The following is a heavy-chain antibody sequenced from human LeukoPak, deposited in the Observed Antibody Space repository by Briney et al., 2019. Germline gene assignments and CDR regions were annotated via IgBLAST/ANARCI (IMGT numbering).Heavy chain of an antibody. Sequence: GGSLRLSCAASGFTFSSYSMNWVRQAPGKGLEWVSSISSSSSYIYYADSVKGRFTISRDNAKNSLYLQMNSLRAEDTAVYYCARDHYFDSSGYGGDTRYYGMDVWGQGTTVTVSS. V-gene: IGHV3-21*01. D-gene: IGHD3-22*01. CDR1: GFTFSSYS. CDR3: ARDHYFDSSGYGGDTRYYGMDV. CDR2: ISSSSSYI. J-gene: IGHJ6*02.